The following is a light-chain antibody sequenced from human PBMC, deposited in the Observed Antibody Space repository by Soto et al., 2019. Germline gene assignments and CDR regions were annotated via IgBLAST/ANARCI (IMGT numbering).Light chain of an antibody. CDR1: RSISDW. CDR2: AAS. J-gene: IGKJ4*01. Sequence: IQMTHSPSSLSPSVGDRVTITCRASRSISDWLAWYQQKPGKAPELLIYAASILQTGVPSRFSGSGSGTDFTLTITSLQPEDFAIYYCLQDHSYPRTFGGGTKVDIK. CDR3: LQDHSYPRT. V-gene: IGKV1-6*02.